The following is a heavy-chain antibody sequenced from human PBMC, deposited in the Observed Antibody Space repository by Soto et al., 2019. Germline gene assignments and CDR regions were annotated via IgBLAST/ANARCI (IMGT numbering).Heavy chain of an antibody. CDR2: INPNSGGT. Sequence: ASVKVSCKVSGYSLTELSLHWVRQAPGKGLEWMGWINPNSGGTNYAQKFQGRVTMTRDTSISTAYMELSRLRSDDTAVYYCARDVYDSSGYYSQLMDVWGQGTTVTVSS. D-gene: IGHD3-22*01. CDR1: GYSLTELS. CDR3: ARDVYDSSGYYSQLMDV. V-gene: IGHV1-2*02. J-gene: IGHJ6*02.